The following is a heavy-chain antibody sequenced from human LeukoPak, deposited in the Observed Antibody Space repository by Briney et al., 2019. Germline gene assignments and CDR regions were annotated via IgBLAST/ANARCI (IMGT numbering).Heavy chain of an antibody. J-gene: IGHJ4*02. V-gene: IGHV4-30-2*01. D-gene: IGHD6-6*01. CDR3: ARGMRAARLPRD. CDR2: IYHSGST. Sequence: SSQTLSLTCTVSGGSISSGGYYWSWIRQPPGKGLEWIGYIYHSGSTYYNPTLKSRVTISVDRSKNQFSLKLSSVTAADTAVYYCARGMRAARLPRDWGQGTLVTVSS. CDR1: GGSISSGGYY.